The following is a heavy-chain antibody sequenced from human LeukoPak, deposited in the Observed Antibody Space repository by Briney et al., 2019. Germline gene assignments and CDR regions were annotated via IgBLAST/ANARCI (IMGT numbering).Heavy chain of an antibody. CDR2: ISWNSGSI. CDR3: ARDQRPY. J-gene: IGHJ4*02. Sequence: PGRSLRLSCAASGFTFDDYAMQWVRQAPGKGLEWVSGISWNSGSIGYADSVKGRFTISRDNAKNSLYLQMNSLRAEDTAVYYCARDQRPYWGQGTLVTVSS. CDR1: GFTFDDYA. V-gene: IGHV3-9*01.